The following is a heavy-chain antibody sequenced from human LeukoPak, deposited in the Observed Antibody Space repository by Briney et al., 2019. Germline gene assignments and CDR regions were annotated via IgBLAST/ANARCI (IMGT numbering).Heavy chain of an antibody. D-gene: IGHD3-3*01. Sequence: NPSETLSLTCPICGGSIVGGTYYWSWIRQPAGKGLEWIGRIYTSGSTKYSPSLQSRVTISVDTSKNQFSLKLDSVTAADTAIYYCARVNYGLTYAYDIWGQGIMVTVSS. J-gene: IGHJ3*02. CDR2: IYTSGST. V-gene: IGHV4-61*02. CDR3: ARVNYGLTYAYDI. CDR1: GGSIVGGTYY.